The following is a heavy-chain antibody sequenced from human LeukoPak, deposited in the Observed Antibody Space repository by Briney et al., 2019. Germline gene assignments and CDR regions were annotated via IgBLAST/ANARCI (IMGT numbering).Heavy chain of an antibody. V-gene: IGHV1-18*01. J-gene: IGHJ4*02. D-gene: IGHD6-6*01. CDR1: GYTFTSYG. CDR2: ISAYNGNT. CDR3: ATGIAARREFDY. Sequence: ASVKVSCKASGYTFTSYGISWVRQAPGQGLEWMGWISAYNGNTNYAQKLQGRVTMTTDTSTSTAYMELRSLRSGDTAVYYCATGIAARREFDYWGQGTLVTVSS.